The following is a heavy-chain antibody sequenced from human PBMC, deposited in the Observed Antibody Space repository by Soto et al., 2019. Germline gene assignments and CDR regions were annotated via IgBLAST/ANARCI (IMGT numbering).Heavy chain of an antibody. CDR2: IRSKAYGGTT. J-gene: IGHJ4*02. D-gene: IGHD3-9*01. CDR1: GFTFGDYA. CDR3: TSGRYYDILTGYPYWFY. V-gene: IGHV3-49*04. Sequence: PGGSLRLSCTASGFTFGDYAMSWVRQAPGKGLEWVGFIRSKAYGGTTEYAASVKGRFTISRDDSKSIAYLQMNSLKTEDTAVYYCTSGRYYDILTGYPYWFYWGQGTLVTVSS.